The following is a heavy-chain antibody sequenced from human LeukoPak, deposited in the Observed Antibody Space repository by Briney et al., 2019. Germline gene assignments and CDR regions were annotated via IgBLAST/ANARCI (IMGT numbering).Heavy chain of an antibody. V-gene: IGHV3-21*01. CDR3: ARDRRNTGSFFDY. CDR1: GFTFSSYS. Sequence: PGGSLRLSCAASGFTFSSYSMNWVRQAPGKGLEWVSSISSSSSYIYYADSVKGRFTISRDNAKNSLYLQMNSLRAEDTAVYYCARDRRNTGSFFDYWGQGTLVTVSS. CDR2: ISSSSSYI. D-gene: IGHD1-26*01. J-gene: IGHJ4*02.